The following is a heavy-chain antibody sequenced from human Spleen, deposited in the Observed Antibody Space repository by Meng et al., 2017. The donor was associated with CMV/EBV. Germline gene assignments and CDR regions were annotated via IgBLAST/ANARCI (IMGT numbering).Heavy chain of an antibody. J-gene: IGHJ4*02. D-gene: IGHD3-22*01. Sequence: ASVKVSCKASGYTFTSYGITWVRQAPGQGLEWMGWISAYNHNTHYAQSLQDRVTMTTDTSTSTAYMELSSLRSEDTAVYYCARDGLYDNSNYHLGACYFDYWGQGTLVTVSS. CDR2: ISAYNHNT. CDR3: ARDGLYDNSNYHLGACYFDY. CDR1: GYTFTSYG. V-gene: IGHV1-18*01.